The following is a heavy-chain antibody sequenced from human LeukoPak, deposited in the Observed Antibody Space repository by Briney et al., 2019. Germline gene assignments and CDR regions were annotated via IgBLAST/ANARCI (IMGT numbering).Heavy chain of an antibody. CDR3: ARDRTPYCSGGSCYSGDYFDY. Sequence: GGSLRLSCAASGFTFSSYSMNWVRQAPGKELEWVSYISSSTGTIYYADSVKGRFTISRDNAKNSLYLQMNSLRAEDTAVYYCARDRTPYCSGGSCYSGDYFDYWGQGTLVTVSS. V-gene: IGHV3-48*04. CDR1: GFTFSSYS. CDR2: ISSSTGTI. D-gene: IGHD2-15*01. J-gene: IGHJ4*02.